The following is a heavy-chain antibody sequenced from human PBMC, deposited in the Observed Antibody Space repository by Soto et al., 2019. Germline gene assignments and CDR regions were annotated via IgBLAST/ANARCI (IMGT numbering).Heavy chain of an antibody. V-gene: IGHV1-69*10. CDR2: IIPILGIA. J-gene: IGHJ6*02. CDR1: GYTFTSYA. CDR3: ASLRYFDHPGRVGYYYGMDV. D-gene: IGHD3-9*01. Sequence: GASVKVSCKASGYTFTSYAMHWVRQAPGQRLEWMGWIIPILGIANYAQKFQGRVTITADKSTSTAYMELSSLRSEDTAVYYCASLRYFDHPGRVGYYYGMDVWGQGTTVTVSS.